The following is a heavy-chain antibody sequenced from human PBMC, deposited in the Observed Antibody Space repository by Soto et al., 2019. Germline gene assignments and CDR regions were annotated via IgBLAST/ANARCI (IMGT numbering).Heavy chain of an antibody. CDR3: ARDGHGMDV. CDR1: GGSVTSCRYN. V-gene: IGHV4-61*01. CDR2: IFFTGFT. J-gene: IGHJ6*02. Sequence: QVQLQESGPGLVRPSETLSLTCTVSGGSVTSCRYNWSWIRRPPGKGMEWIGNIFFTGFTHYRPSPNNRVTMSVDTSKNQFTLTVTSVTAADTVVYYCARDGHGMDVWGQGTTVTVSS.